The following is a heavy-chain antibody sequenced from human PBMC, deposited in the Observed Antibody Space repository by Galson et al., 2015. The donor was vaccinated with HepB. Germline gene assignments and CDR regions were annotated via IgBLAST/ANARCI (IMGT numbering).Heavy chain of an antibody. CDR1: GFTVSSNY. Sequence: SLRLSCAASGFTVSSNYMSWVRQAPGKGLEWVSVIYSGGSTYYADSVKGRFTISRDNSKNTLYLQMNSLRAEDTAVYYCARGGSPQVGYYYGMDVWGQGTTVTVSS. CDR3: ARGGSPQVGYYYGMDV. CDR2: IYSGGST. V-gene: IGHV3-53*01. J-gene: IGHJ6*02. D-gene: IGHD2-15*01.